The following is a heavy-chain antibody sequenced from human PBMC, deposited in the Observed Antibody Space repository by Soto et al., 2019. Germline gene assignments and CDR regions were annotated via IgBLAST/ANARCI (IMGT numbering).Heavy chain of an antibody. J-gene: IGHJ3*02. CDR1: GFTFSSYG. CDR3: ARDFVSTYYYDSSGYNAARSDAFDI. Sequence: QVQLVESGGGVVQPGRSLRLSCAASGFTFSSYGMHWVRQAPGKGLEWVAVIWYDGSNKYYADSVKGRFTISRDNSKNTLYLQMNSLRAEDTAVYYCARDFVSTYYYDSSGYNAARSDAFDIWGQGTMVTVSS. D-gene: IGHD3-22*01. V-gene: IGHV3-33*01. CDR2: IWYDGSNK.